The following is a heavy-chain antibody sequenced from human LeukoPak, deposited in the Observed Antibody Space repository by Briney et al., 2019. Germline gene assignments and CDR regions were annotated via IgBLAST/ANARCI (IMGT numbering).Heavy chain of an antibody. Sequence: ASVKVPCKASGYTFTSNYIHWVRQAPGQGLEWMGMIYPRDGSTSYAQKFQGRVTVTRDTSTSTVHMELSGLRSEDTAVYYCARDQEGFDYWGQGTLVTVSS. J-gene: IGHJ4*02. V-gene: IGHV1-46*01. CDR2: IYPRDGST. CDR1: GYTFTSNY. CDR3: ARDQEGFDY.